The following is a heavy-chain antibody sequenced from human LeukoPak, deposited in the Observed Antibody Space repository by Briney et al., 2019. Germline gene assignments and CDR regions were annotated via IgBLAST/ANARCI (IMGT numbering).Heavy chain of an antibody. V-gene: IGHV3-30*18. CDR1: GFTFSSYG. CDR3: AKSSVGATSDY. Sequence: PGGSLRLSCAASGFTFSSYGMHWVRQAPGKGLEWVSVISYDGSNKYYADSVKGRFTISRDNSKNTLYLQMNSLRAEDTAVCYCAKSSVGATSDYWGQGTLVTVSS. J-gene: IGHJ4*02. CDR2: ISYDGSNK. D-gene: IGHD1-26*01.